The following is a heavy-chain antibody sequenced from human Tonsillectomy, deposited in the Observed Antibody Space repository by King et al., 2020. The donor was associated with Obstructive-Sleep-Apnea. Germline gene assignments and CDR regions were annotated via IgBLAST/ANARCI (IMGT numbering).Heavy chain of an antibody. Sequence: VQLQESGPGLVKPSETLSLTCTVSGYSIRTGYYWGWIRQPPGKGQEWIGSIYHIGSTSNTSSLKRRVTISVETSKNEFSLKLCSVTAADTAVYYCARDGRGYSYGDGGVDYWGQGTLVTVSS. CDR3: ARDGRGYSYGDGGVDY. CDR1: GYSIRTGYY. D-gene: IGHD5-18*01. V-gene: IGHV4-38-2*02. CDR2: IYHIGST. J-gene: IGHJ4*02.